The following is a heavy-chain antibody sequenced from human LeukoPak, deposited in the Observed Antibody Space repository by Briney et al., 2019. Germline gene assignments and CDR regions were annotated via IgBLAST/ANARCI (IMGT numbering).Heavy chain of an antibody. CDR3: TRVFGGYDVSDY. CDR2: IKKDGSQK. J-gene: IGHJ4*02. CDR1: GFTFSSFW. V-gene: IGHV3-7*03. D-gene: IGHD3-3*01. Sequence: GGSLRLSCAASGFTFSSFWMSWVRQAPGKGLEWVANIKKDGSQKYYVDSVEGRFTISRDNANNSLYLQMHSLRVDDTAVYYCTRVFGGYDVSDYWGQGTLVTVSS.